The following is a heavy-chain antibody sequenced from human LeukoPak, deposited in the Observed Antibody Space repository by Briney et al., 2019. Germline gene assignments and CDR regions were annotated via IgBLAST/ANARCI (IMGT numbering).Heavy chain of an antibody. V-gene: IGHV1-69*13. CDR3: AIDPSVPSARRPELRPFDY. CDR1: GGTFISYA. CDR2: IIPIFGTA. J-gene: IGHJ4*02. Sequence: ASVKVSRKASGGTFISYAISWVRQAPGQGLEWMGGIIPIFGTANYAQKFQGRVTITADESTSTAYMELSSLRSEDTAVYYCAIDPSVPSARRPELRPFDYWGQGTLVTVSS. D-gene: IGHD1-26*01.